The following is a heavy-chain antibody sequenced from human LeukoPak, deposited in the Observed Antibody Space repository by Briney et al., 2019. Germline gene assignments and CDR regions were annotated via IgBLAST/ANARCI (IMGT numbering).Heavy chain of an antibody. CDR1: GFTFDDYG. V-gene: IGHV4-59*01. D-gene: IGHD3/OR15-3a*01. CDR3: ARQTGSGLFILP. CDR2: IYYSGST. Sequence: GSLRLSCAASGFTFDDYGMSWIRQPPGKGLEWIGYIYYSGSTNYNPSLKSRVTISVDTSKNQFSLKLTSVTAADTAVYYCARQTGSGLFILPGGQGTLVTVSS. J-gene: IGHJ4*02.